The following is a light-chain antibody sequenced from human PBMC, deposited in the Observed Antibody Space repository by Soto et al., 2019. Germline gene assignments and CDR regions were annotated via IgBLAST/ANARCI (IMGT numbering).Light chain of an antibody. CDR1: SSDVGGYNY. V-gene: IGLV2-14*03. J-gene: IGLJ1*01. Sequence: QSALTQPASVSGSPGQSITISCTGASSDVGGYNYVSWYQQHPGKAPKLIIYDVSNRPSGVSDRFSGSNSGNTASLTISGLQTEDEADYFCSSCTTSSTLHVFGTGTKLTVL. CDR2: DVS. CDR3: SSCTTSSTLHV.